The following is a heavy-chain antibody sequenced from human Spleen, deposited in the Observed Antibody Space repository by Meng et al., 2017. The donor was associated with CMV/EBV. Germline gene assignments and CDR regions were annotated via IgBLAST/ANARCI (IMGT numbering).Heavy chain of an antibody. V-gene: IGHV3-48*03. Sequence: GGSLRLSCAASGFTFSSYEMNWVRQAPGKGLEWVSYISSSGSTIYYADSVKGRFTISRDNSKNTVYVQMNSLRPEDTAVYYCAKDRVEFYQASGSYFDYWGLGTLVTVSS. CDR2: ISSSGSTI. CDR3: AKDRVEFYQASGSYFDY. D-gene: IGHD3-10*01. J-gene: IGHJ4*02. CDR1: GFTFSSYE.